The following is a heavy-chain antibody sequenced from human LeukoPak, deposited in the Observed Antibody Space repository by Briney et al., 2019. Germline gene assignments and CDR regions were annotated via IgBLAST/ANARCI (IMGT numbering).Heavy chain of an antibody. CDR1: GYTFTSYG. V-gene: IGHV1-18*01. J-gene: IGHJ4*02. Sequence: ASVKVSCKASGYTFTSYGISWVRQAPGQGLEWMGWISAYNGNTNYAQKLQGRVTMTTDTSTSTAYMELRSLRSDDTAVYYCARDQDDFWSGYMWFDYWGQGTLSPSPQ. CDR3: ARDQDDFWSGYMWFDY. D-gene: IGHD3-3*01. CDR2: ISAYNGNT.